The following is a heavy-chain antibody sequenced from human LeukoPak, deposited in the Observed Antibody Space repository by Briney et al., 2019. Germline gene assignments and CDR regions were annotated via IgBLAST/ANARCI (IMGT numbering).Heavy chain of an antibody. CDR2: VSGSGGNT. J-gene: IGHJ4*02. CDR1: GFTVSSNY. V-gene: IGHV3-23*01. D-gene: IGHD6-19*01. CDR3: ARGQWLVTSSFDY. Sequence: GGSLRLSCAASGFTVSSNYMSWVRQAPGKGLEWVSAVSGSGGNTYYTDSVKDRFTISRDNSKNTLYLQMSSLRDEDTALYYCARGQWLVTSSFDYWGQGTLVTVSA.